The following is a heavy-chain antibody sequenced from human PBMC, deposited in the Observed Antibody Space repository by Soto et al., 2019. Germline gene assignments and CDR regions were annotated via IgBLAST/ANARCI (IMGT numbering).Heavy chain of an antibody. CDR3: ARGGYYYDRYYFDY. V-gene: IGHV3-33*01. Sequence: GGSLRLSCAASGFTFSSYGMHWVRQAPGKGLERVAVIWYDGSNKYYADSVKGRFTISRDNSKNTLYLQMNSLRAEDTAVYYCARGGYYYDRYYFDYWGQGTLVTVSS. J-gene: IGHJ4*02. D-gene: IGHD3-22*01. CDR2: IWYDGSNK. CDR1: GFTFSSYG.